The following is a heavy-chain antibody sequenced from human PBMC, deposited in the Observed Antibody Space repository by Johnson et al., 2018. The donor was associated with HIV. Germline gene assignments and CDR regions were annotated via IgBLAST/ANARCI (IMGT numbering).Heavy chain of an antibody. J-gene: IGHJ3*02. Sequence: VQLVESGGGLVQPGRSLRLSCAASGFTFDDCGMNWVRQAPGKGLEWVSGIYWNGGRPGSAASVKGRFTIARDNAKNSLYLQMNSLRAEDTALYYCARELGYCSGGSCHDAFDIWGQGTMVTVSS. CDR1: GFTFDDCG. V-gene: IGHV3-20*04. CDR3: ARELGYCSGGSCHDAFDI. D-gene: IGHD2-15*01. CDR2: IYWNGGRP.